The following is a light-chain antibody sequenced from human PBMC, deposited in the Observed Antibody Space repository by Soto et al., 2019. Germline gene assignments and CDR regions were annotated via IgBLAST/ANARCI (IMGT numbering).Light chain of an antibody. Sequence: QSVLTQPPSASESPGQTVTISCTGTSSDVGGYNYVSWYQQHPGKAPKLMIYEVSKRPSGVPDRFSGSKSGNTASLTVSGLQAEDEADYYCSSYAGSNNLVFGTGTKVTV. CDR2: EVS. CDR1: SSDVGGYNY. J-gene: IGLJ1*01. CDR3: SSYAGSNNLV. V-gene: IGLV2-8*01.